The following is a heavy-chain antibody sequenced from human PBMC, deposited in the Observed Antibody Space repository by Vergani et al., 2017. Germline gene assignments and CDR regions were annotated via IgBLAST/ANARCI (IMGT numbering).Heavy chain of an antibody. V-gene: IGHV3-23*01. CDR1: GGSISSSN. Sequence: VQLQESGPGLVKPSGTLSLTCAVSGGSISSSNWWSWVRQPPGKGLEWVSAISGSGGSTNYADSVKGRFTISRDNSKNTLYLQMNSLRAEDTAVYYCASEWAPDPLGQGTLVTVSS. J-gene: IGHJ5*02. D-gene: IGHD1-26*01. CDR3: ASEWAPDP. CDR2: ISGSGGST.